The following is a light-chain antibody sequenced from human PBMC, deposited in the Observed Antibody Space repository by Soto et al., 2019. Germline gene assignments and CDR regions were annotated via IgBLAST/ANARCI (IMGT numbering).Light chain of an antibody. CDR1: QSISGW. V-gene: IGKV1-5*01. CDR2: DAS. Sequence: DIQMTQSPSTLSASVGDRVTMTCRASQSISGWLAWYQQRPGIAPNLLIYDASSLESGVPPRFSGSGSGTEFTLTVSSLQPDDFASYYCPQYYDYPFTFGGGTKV. J-gene: IGKJ4*01. CDR3: PQYYDYPFT.